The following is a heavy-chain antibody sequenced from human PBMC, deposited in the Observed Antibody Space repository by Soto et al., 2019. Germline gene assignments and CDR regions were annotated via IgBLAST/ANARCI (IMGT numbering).Heavy chain of an antibody. CDR1: GGSFSGYY. Sequence: QVQLQQWGAGLLKPSETLSLTCAVYGGSFSGYYWSWIRQPPGKGLEWIGEINHSGSTNYNPSLKSRVTISVATSKNQFSLKLSSVTAADTAVYYCARAYGGNSGVFDYWGQGTLVTVSS. CDR2: INHSGST. D-gene: IGHD4-17*01. CDR3: ARAYGGNSGVFDY. V-gene: IGHV4-34*01. J-gene: IGHJ4*02.